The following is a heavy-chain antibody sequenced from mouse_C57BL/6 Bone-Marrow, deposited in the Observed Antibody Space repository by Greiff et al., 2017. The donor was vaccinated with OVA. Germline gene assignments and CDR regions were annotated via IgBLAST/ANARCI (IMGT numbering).Heavy chain of an antibody. V-gene: IGHV1-53*01. CDR3: ARSIIYYDYSWFAY. D-gene: IGHD2-4*01. CDR1: GYTFTSYW. CDR2: INPGNGGT. J-gene: IGHJ3*01. Sequence: QVQLQQPGTELVKPGASVKLSCKASGYTFTSYWMHWVKQRPGQGLEWIGNINPGNGGTNYNEKFKSKATLTVDKSSSTAYMQLSILTSDDSAVYYCARSIIYYDYSWFAYWGQGTLVTVSA.